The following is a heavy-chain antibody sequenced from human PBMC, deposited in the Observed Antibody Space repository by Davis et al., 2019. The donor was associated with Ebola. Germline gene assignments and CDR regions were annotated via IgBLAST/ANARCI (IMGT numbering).Heavy chain of an antibody. Sequence: PGGSLRLSCAASGFTFSTYPLHWVRQAPGKGLEWVATISFDGNDPYYAVYVKGRFATSRDNSKNTLYLQMNSLRAEDTAVCYCARDRGSGRFDYWGQGTLVTVSS. CDR2: ISFDGNDP. CDR1: GFTFSTYP. CDR3: ARDRGSGRFDY. V-gene: IGHV3-30*09. J-gene: IGHJ4*02. D-gene: IGHD6-19*01.